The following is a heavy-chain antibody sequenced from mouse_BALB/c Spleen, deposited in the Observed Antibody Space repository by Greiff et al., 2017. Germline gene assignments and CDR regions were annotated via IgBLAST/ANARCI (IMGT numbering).Heavy chain of an antibody. CDR2: INPSTGYT. Sequence: VQLQQSGAELAKPGASVNMSCKASGYTFTSYWMHWVKQRPGQGLEWIGYINPSTGYTEYNQKFKDKATLTADKSSSTAYMQLSSLTSEDSAVYYCARSLRYDVYYAMDYWGQGTSVTVSS. CDR3: ARSLRYDVYYAMDY. D-gene: IGHD2-12*01. CDR1: GYTFTSYW. J-gene: IGHJ4*01. V-gene: IGHV1-7*01.